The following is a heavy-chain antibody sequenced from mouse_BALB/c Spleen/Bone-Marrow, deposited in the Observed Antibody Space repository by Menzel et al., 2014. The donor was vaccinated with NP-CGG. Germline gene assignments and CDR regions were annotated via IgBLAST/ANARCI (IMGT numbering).Heavy chain of an antibody. V-gene: IGHV1-67*01. D-gene: IGHD1-1*01. CDR2: INTSSGDA. CDR1: GFSLKENA. CDR3: ARDFGIILFHH. Sequence: GSEQVTPGVSVKFSFSDSGFSLKENAMHWVKQSHAKSLEWIGVINTSSGDANYNQKFKAKATMTADKSSSPAYMELGRLTSENAAIYCCARDFGIILFHHWPKGTPLPVSS. J-gene: IGHJ2*01.